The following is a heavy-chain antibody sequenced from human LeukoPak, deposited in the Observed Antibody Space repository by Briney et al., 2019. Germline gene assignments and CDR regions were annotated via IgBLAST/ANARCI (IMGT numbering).Heavy chain of an antibody. CDR1: GFTFSSYA. CDR2: ISYDGSNK. Sequence: GGSLRLSCAASGFTFSSYAMHWVRQAPGKGLEWVALISYDGSNKDYVDSVRGRFTISRDNSKNTLYLQMNSLRAEDTAVYYCPRDLLPAAGEYYFDYWGQGTLVTVSS. J-gene: IGHJ4*02. D-gene: IGHD6-13*01. CDR3: PRDLLPAAGEYYFDY. V-gene: IGHV3-30*04.